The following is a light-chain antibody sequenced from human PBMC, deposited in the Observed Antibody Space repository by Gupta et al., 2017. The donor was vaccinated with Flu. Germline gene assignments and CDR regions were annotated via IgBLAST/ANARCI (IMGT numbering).Light chain of an antibody. J-gene: IGKJ1*01. Sequence: GDRVTITCRASQSISNWLAWYQQKPGRAPKLLIYKASSLGSGVPSRFSGNGAGTEFTLTISSLQPDDFATYYCQQSSSYSPTFGQGTKVEIK. CDR2: KAS. V-gene: IGKV1-5*03. CDR1: QSISNW. CDR3: QQSSSYSPT.